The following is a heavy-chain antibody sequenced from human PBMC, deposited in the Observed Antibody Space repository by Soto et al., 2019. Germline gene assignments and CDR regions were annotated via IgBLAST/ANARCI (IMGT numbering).Heavy chain of an antibody. CDR3: AKVIRRDAYGAFDA. D-gene: IGHD4-17*01. J-gene: IGHJ3*01. V-gene: IGHV3-23*01. CDR2: ISLTGGSV. Sequence: EVQLLESGGGLVQPGGSLKLSCAASGFTFNTYAMTWVRQPPGKGLEWVSSISLTGGSVYDADSVKGRFTISRDNSKNILYLQMTSLRVEDTAKYFCAKVIRRDAYGAFDAWGQGTMVTVSS. CDR1: GFTFNTYA.